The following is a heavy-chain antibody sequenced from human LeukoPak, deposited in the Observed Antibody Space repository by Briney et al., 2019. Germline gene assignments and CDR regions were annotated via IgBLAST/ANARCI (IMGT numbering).Heavy chain of an antibody. CDR1: EFTFSNFW. J-gene: IGHJ2*01. V-gene: IGHV3-7*01. Sequence: GGSLRLPCSAFEFTFSNFWMSWVRQAPGKGPEWVANIKQDGSEKYYVDSVKGRFTISRDNAVTSLHLQMNSLRAEDTAVYYCARGGNHGDYWYFDLWGRGTLVTVSS. CDR2: IKQDGSEK. CDR3: ARGGNHGDYWYFDL. D-gene: IGHD4-17*01.